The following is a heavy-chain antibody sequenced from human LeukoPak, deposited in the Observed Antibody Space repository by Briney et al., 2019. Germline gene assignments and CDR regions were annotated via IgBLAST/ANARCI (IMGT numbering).Heavy chain of an antibody. CDR2: VGGGRANT. CDR1: GFTFSDFA. Sequence: GGSLRLSRLASGFTFSDFAMNWVRQAPGKGLEWVSHVGGGRANTYYADSVKGRFTISRDDSKSTLYLHLTSLRADDTAVYFCAKDMVQRNAVSDPFDIWGQGTMVTVSS. V-gene: IGHV3-23*01. J-gene: IGHJ3*02. D-gene: IGHD3-10*01. CDR3: AKDMVQRNAVSDPFDI.